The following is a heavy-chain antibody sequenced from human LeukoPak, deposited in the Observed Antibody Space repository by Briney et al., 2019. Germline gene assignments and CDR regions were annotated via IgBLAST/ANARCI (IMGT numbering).Heavy chain of an antibody. CDR3: ARGGLRTFDY. V-gene: IGHV3-7*01. CDR2: IKEDGSEK. J-gene: IGHJ4*02. D-gene: IGHD5/OR15-5a*01. CDR1: GFTFSSYW. Sequence: GGSLRLSCAASGFTFSSYWMSWVRQAPGKGLEWVANIKEDGSEKYYVDSVKGRFTISRDNTKNSMLLQMHSLRAEDTAVYYCARGGLRTFDYWGQGTLVTVSS.